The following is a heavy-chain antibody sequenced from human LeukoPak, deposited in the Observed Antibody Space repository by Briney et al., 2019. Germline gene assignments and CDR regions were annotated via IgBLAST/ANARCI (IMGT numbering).Heavy chain of an antibody. D-gene: IGHD6-6*01. Sequence: ASVKVSCKASGYTFTSYGISWVRQAPGQGLEWMGWISAYNGNTNYAQKLQGRVTMTTDTSTSTAYMELRSLRSDDTAVYYCAALSDAARPRRYYYYYMDVWGKGTTVTVSS. V-gene: IGHV1-18*01. CDR3: AALSDAARPRRYYYYYMDV. CDR1: GYTFTSYG. CDR2: ISAYNGNT. J-gene: IGHJ6*03.